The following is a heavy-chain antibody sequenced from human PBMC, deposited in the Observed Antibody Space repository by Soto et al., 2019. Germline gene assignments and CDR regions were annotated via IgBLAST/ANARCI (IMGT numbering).Heavy chain of an antibody. CDR3: ARMKLASLDH. J-gene: IGHJ4*02. CDR2: INPASQLR. Sequence: QVVLLQSGTGVKRPGSSGKVSCKASGFPFNSYGFAWWGQAPGRGLEWVGRINPASQLRNYEQSLQGRVTITADTSTTTAYMELSGLTSEDTAVYYCARMKLASLDHWGQGTLVTVSS. V-gene: IGHV1-69*09. CDR1: GFPFNSYG.